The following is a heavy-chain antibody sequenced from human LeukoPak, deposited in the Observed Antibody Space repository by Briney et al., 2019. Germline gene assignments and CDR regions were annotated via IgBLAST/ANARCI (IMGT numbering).Heavy chain of an antibody. Sequence: GGSLRLSCAASGFTFSTYGMHWVRQAPGKGLEWVAVISYDGSNKYYADSVKGRFTISRDNSKNTLYLQMNSLRAEDTAVYYCARAPLLVATSTFDYWGQGTLVTVSS. V-gene: IGHV3-30*03. J-gene: IGHJ4*02. CDR1: GFTFSTYG. CDR3: ARAPLLVATSTFDY. CDR2: ISYDGSNK. D-gene: IGHD5-12*01.